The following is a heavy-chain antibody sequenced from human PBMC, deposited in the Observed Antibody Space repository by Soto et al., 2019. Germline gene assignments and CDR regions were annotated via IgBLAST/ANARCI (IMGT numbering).Heavy chain of an antibody. CDR2: IRSKAYGGTT. CDR3: TREITIFGVVTPFDY. Sequence: AGGSLRLSCTASGFTFGDYAMSWFRQAPGKGLEWVGFIRSKAYGGTTEYAASVKGRFTISRDDSKSIAYLQMNSLKTEDTAVYYCTREITIFGVVTPFDYWGQGTLVTVSS. V-gene: IGHV3-49*03. CDR1: GFTFGDYA. D-gene: IGHD3-3*01. J-gene: IGHJ4*02.